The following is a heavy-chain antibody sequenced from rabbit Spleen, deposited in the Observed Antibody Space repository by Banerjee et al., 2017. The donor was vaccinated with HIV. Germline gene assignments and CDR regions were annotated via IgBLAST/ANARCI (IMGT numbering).Heavy chain of an antibody. V-gene: IGHV1S45*01. J-gene: IGHJ4*01. D-gene: IGHD7-1*01. Sequence: QQQLEESGGGLVQPGGTLTLTCTASGIDFSSSYRICWVRQAPGKGLEWIACILTSSGSTWYASWAKGRFTISKTSSTTVTLQMTSLTGADTATYFCARDGYAGYGYSTFDLWGPGTLVTVS. CDR1: GIDFSSSYR. CDR3: ARDGYAGYGYSTFDL. CDR2: ILTSSGST.